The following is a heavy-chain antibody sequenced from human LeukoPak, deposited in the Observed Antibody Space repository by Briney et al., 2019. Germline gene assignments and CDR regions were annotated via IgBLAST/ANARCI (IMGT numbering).Heavy chain of an antibody. D-gene: IGHD6-13*01. CDR3: AKEEIAAAGIYDY. V-gene: IGHV3-21*04. J-gene: IGHJ4*02. CDR1: GFTFRSYT. CDR2: ISSSSSYI. Sequence: GGSLRLSCAASGFTFRSYTMNWVRQAPGKGLEGVSSISSSSSYIYYADSVKGRFTISRDNAKNSLYLQMNSLRAEDTALYYCAKEEIAAAGIYDYWGQGTLVTVSS.